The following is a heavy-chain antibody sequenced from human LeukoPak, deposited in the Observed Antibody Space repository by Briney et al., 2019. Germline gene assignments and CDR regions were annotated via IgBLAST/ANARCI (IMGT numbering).Heavy chain of an antibody. J-gene: IGHJ1*01. CDR3: ARRVGSGWPAQH. D-gene: IGHD6-19*01. V-gene: IGHV1-8*01. CDR1: GYTFSSYD. CDR2: MNPNSGNT. Sequence: ASVKVSCKASGYTFSSYDINWVRQATGQGLEWMGWMNPNSGNTGHAQKFQGRLNMTRNTSIDTAYMELSSLRSDDTAVYYCARRVGSGWPAQHWGQGTLVTVSS.